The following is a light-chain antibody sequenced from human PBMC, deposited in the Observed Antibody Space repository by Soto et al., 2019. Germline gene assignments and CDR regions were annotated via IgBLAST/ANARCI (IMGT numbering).Light chain of an antibody. CDR2: DAS. CDR1: QSISSW. V-gene: IGKV1-5*01. J-gene: IGKJ1*01. Sequence: DIQITQSPSTLSASVGDRVTITCGASQSISSWLAWYQQKPGKAPKLLIYDASSLQSGVPSRFSGSGSGTEFTLTISSLQPDDFATHYCQQYNSYSWTFGQATKVDIK. CDR3: QQYNSYSWT.